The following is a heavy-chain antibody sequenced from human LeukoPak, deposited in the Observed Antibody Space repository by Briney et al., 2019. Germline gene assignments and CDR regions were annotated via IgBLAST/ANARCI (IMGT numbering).Heavy chain of an antibody. D-gene: IGHD1-26*01. CDR2: IYYSGST. Sequence: SETLSLTCTVSGGSISSSSYYWGWIRQPPGKGLEWIGSIYYSGSTYYNPSLKSRVTISVDTSKNQFSLKLSSVTPEDTAVYYCARDRVGALDYWGQGTLVTVSS. V-gene: IGHV4-39*07. CDR1: GGSISSSSYY. CDR3: ARDRVGALDY. J-gene: IGHJ4*02.